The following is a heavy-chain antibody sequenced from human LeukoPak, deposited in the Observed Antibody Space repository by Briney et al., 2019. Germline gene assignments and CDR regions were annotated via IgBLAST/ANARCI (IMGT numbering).Heavy chain of an antibody. D-gene: IGHD1-26*01. J-gene: IGHJ6*03. V-gene: IGHV3-21*01. CDR2: ISSSSSYI. Sequence: PGGSLRLSCAASGFTFSSYSMNWVRQAPGKGLEWVSSISSSSSYIYYADSVKGRFTISRDNAKNSLYLQMNSLRAEDTAVYYCARVLLGATTINYYYYYMDVWGKGTTVTVSS. CDR3: ARVLLGATTINYYYYYMDV. CDR1: GFTFSSYS.